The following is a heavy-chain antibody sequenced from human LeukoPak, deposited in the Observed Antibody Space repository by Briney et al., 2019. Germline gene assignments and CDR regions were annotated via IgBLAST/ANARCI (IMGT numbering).Heavy chain of an antibody. D-gene: IGHD3-22*01. J-gene: IGHJ4*02. CDR1: GGSISSYY. CDR2: IHTSGST. CDR3: ARDRYYYDSSGGGGLDY. V-gene: IGHV4-4*07. Sequence: PSETLSLTCTVSGGSISSYYWSWIRQPAGKGLEWIGRIHTSGSTNYNPSLKSRVTMSGDTSKNQFSLKLSSVTAADTAVYYCARDRYYYDSSGGGGLDYGAQGPLVTVPS.